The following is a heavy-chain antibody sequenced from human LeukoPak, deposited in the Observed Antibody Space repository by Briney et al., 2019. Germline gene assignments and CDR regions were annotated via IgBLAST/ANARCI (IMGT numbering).Heavy chain of an antibody. J-gene: IGHJ4*02. CDR3: ARGSLRLRAYYFDY. CDR1: GFTFSSYE. Sequence: GGSLRLSCAASGFTFSSYEMNWVRQAPGKGLEWVSYISSSGYPIYYADSVKGRFTISRDNAERSLFLQMNSLRVEDTAVYYCARGSLRLRAYYFDYWGQGTLLTVSS. CDR2: ISSSGYPI. D-gene: IGHD3-10*01. V-gene: IGHV3-48*03.